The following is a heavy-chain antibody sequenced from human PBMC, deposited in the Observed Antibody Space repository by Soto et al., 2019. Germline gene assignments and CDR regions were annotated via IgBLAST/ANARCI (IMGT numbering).Heavy chain of an antibody. CDR3: ARGSGITGTTKDWFDP. Sequence: SETLSLTCTVSGGFIISGDYYWRWIRQSPGKGLEWIGYMYSSGTTYYNPSLKSRVTTSIDASKNQFYLRLSSVTAADTAVYYCARGSGITGTTKDWFDPWGQGTLVTVSS. CDR1: GGFIISGDYY. D-gene: IGHD1-7*01. CDR2: MYSSGTT. V-gene: IGHV4-30-4*01. J-gene: IGHJ5*02.